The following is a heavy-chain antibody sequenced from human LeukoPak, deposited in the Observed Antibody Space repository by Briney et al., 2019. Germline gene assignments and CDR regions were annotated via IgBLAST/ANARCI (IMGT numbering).Heavy chain of an antibody. CDR1: GFTFSSYA. V-gene: IGHV3-30-3*01. CDR3: AREAAAGQGYFDY. J-gene: IGHJ4*02. D-gene: IGHD6-13*01. Sequence: GGSLRLSCAASGFTFSSYAMHWVRQAPGKGLEWVAVISYDGSNKYYADSVKGRFTISRDNSKNTLYLQMNSLRAEDTAVYYCAREAAAGQGYFDYWGQVTLVTVSS. CDR2: ISYDGSNK.